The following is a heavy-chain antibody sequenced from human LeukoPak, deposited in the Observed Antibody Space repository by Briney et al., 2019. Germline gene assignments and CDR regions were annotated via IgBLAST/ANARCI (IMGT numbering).Heavy chain of an antibody. CDR1: GFTFSSTA. J-gene: IGHJ4*02. CDR2: ISSSGDST. CDR3: ARDLYSNYYDSSGDDFDY. Sequence: GGSLRLSCAASGFTFSSTAMSWVRQAPGKGLEWVSGISSSGDSTHYADSVKGRFTISRDNSKNTLYLQMNSLRAEDTAVYFCARDLYSNYYDSSGDDFDYWGQGTLVTVSS. V-gene: IGHV3-23*01. D-gene: IGHD3-22*01.